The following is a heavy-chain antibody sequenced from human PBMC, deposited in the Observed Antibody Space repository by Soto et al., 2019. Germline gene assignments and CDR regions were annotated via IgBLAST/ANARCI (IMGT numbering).Heavy chain of an antibody. CDR1: GFSLSNTRMG. V-gene: IGHV2-26*01. Sequence: QVTLKESGPVLVKPTEPLTLTCTVSGFSLSNTRMGVSWIRQPPGKAPEWLAHIFSNDEASYSTSLKTRLTISKDTSKSQVVLTMTNMDPVDTATYYCARRYNYGLDYWGQGTLVTVSS. J-gene: IGHJ4*02. CDR2: IFSNDEA. D-gene: IGHD5-18*01. CDR3: ARRYNYGLDY.